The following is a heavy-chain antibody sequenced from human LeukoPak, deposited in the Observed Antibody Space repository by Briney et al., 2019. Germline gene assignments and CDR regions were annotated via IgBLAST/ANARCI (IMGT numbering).Heavy chain of an antibody. V-gene: IGHV4-59*01. CDR2: IYYSGST. J-gene: IGHJ4*02. Sequence: SETLSLTCTVSGGSISSYYWSWIRQPPGKGLEWIGYIYYSGSTNYNPSLKSRVTISVDTSKNQFSLKLSSVTAADTAVYYCARDDFWSGYYSTWGQGTLVTVSS. CDR3: ARDDFWSGYYST. CDR1: GGSISSYY. D-gene: IGHD3-3*01.